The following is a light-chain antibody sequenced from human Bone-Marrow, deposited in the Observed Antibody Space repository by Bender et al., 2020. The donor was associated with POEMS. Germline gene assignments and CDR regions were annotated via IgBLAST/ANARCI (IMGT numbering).Light chain of an antibody. V-gene: IGLV2-8*01. J-gene: IGLJ3*02. Sequence: QSALTQPPSASGSPGQSVIISCTGTNIDVGGYDYVSWYQQHPDKAPKLIIYEVSKWPSGVPDRFSGSKSGHTASLTVSGLQAEDEAEYYCSSYAGSNSWVFGGGTKLTVL. CDR1: NIDVGGYDY. CDR3: SSYAGSNSWV. CDR2: EVS.